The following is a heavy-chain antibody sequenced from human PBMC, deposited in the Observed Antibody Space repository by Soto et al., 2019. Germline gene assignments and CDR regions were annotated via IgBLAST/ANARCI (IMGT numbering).Heavy chain of an antibody. D-gene: IGHD3-3*01. Sequence: ASVKVSCKASGGTFSSYAISWVRQAPGQGLEWMGWISAYNGNTNYAQKLQGRVTMTTDTSTSTAYMELRSLRSDDTAVYYCASNYDFWSGYSSIGYYYYGMDVWGQGTTVTVSS. J-gene: IGHJ6*02. CDR2: ISAYNGNT. CDR3: ASNYDFWSGYSSIGYYYYGMDV. V-gene: IGHV1-18*01. CDR1: GGTFSSYA.